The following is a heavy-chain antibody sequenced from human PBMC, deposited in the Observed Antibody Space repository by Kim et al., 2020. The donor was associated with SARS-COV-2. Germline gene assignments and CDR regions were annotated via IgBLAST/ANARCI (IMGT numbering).Heavy chain of an antibody. D-gene: IGHD3-10*01. J-gene: IGHJ4*02. V-gene: IGHV4-59*13. Sequence: SETLSLTCTVSGGSISSYYWTWIRQPPGQGLEWIGYIYYSGSTNYNPSLKSRVTISVDTSTNQFSLMLSSVTAADTAVYYCAGANGSGTYHPFDYWGQGTLVTVSS. CDR1: GGSISSYY. CDR3: AGANGSGTYHPFDY. CDR2: IYYSGST.